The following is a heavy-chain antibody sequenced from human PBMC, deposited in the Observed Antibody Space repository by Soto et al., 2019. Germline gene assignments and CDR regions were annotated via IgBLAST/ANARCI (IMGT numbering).Heavy chain of an antibody. D-gene: IGHD5-12*01. CDR2: ISSSSIYI. CDR3: AREEGHSGYDP. CDR1: GFTFDNYS. Sequence: GGSLRLSCAASGFTFDNYSMNWVRQAPGKGLEWVSSISSSSIYIYYADSVKGRFTISRDNAKNSLYLQMNSLRAEDTAVYYCAREEGHSGYDPWGQGXLVTVSS. V-gene: IGHV3-21*01. J-gene: IGHJ5*02.